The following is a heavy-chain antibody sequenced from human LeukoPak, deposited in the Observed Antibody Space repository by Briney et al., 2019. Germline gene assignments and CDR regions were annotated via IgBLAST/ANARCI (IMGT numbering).Heavy chain of an antibody. J-gene: IGHJ2*01. D-gene: IGHD2-15*01. CDR1: GFTFSTYG. Sequence: GGSLRLSCTASGFTFSTYGMSWVRQAPGKGLEWVSAISPNGGITDYADSVRGHFTISRDNSKNTLYLQMNSLRAEDTAVYYCAKRLPGWYFDLWGRGTLVTVSS. V-gene: IGHV3-23*01. CDR2: ISPNGGIT. CDR3: AKRLPGWYFDL.